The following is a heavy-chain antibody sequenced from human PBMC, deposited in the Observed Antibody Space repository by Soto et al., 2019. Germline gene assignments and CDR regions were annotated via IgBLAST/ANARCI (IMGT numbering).Heavy chain of an antibody. D-gene: IGHD1-26*01. Sequence: SETLSLTCTISGGSISSYYWSWIRQPPGKGLEWIGYIYYSGSTNYNPSLKSRVTISVDTSKNQFSLKLSSVTAADTAVYYCARAWGLYFDFWARGILVTVSS. J-gene: IGHJ4*02. CDR3: ARAWGLYFDF. CDR1: GGSISSYY. V-gene: IGHV4-59*01. CDR2: IYYSGST.